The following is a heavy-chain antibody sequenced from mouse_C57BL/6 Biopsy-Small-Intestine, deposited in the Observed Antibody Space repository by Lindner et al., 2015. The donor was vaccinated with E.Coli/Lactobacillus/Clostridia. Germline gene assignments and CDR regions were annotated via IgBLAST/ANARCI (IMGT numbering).Heavy chain of an antibody. CDR3: VRELSGGDFDY. D-gene: IGHD1-1*02. CDR1: GYTFTNYF. Sequence: SVKVSCKASGYTFTNYFIHWMRQAPGQGLEWTGIINTNNGDTNYAQKFRARVTMTRDTSTSTVYMELSSLRSEDTAVYYCVRELSGGDFDYWGLRTLVTVSS. V-gene: IGHV1-53*01. CDR2: INTNNGDT. J-gene: IGHJ4*01.